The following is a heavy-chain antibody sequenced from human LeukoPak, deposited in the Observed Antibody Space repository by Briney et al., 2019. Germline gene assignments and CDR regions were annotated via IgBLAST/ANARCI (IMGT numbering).Heavy chain of an antibody. CDR1: GYTFTSYY. CDR2: INPSGGST. D-gene: IGHD2-15*01. J-gene: IGHJ6*03. Sequence: ASVKVSCKASGYTFTSYYMRWVRQAPGQGLEWMGIINPSGGSTSYAQRFQGRVTMTRDTSTSTVYMELSSLRSEDTAVYYCARGPPMRYCSGGSCYSYYYYYYMDVWGKGTTVTVSS. CDR3: ARGPPMRYCSGGSCYSYYYYYYMDV. V-gene: IGHV1-46*01.